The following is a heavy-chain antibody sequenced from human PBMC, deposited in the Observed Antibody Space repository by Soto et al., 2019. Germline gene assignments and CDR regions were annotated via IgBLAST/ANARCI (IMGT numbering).Heavy chain of an antibody. J-gene: IGHJ5*02. V-gene: IGHV3-23*01. Sequence: GGSLRLSCAASGFTFSSYAMSWVRQAPGKGLEWVSAISGSGGSTYYADSVKGRFTISRDNSKNTLYLQMNSLRAKDTAVYYCAKQGGLWAGTTNWFDPWGQGTLVTVSS. CDR1: GFTFSSYA. CDR3: AKQGGLWAGTTNWFDP. D-gene: IGHD1-7*01. CDR2: ISGSGGST.